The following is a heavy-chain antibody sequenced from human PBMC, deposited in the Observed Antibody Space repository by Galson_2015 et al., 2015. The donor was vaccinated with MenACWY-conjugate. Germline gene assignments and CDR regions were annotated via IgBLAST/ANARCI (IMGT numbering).Heavy chain of an antibody. Sequence: CAISGDSVSSNTAAWNWIRQSPSRGLEWLGRTYYRSKWYNDYAVSVRSRMTISPDTSKNQFSLQLKSVTPDDTAVYYCAREALYSGSWYPIEYWGQGTRVTVPS. CDR3: AREALYSGSWYPIEY. CDR2: TYYRSKWYN. J-gene: IGHJ4*02. V-gene: IGHV6-1*01. D-gene: IGHD6-13*01. CDR1: GDSVSSNTAA.